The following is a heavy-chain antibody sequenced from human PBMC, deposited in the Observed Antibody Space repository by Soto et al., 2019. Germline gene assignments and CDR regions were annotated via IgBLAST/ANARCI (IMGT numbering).Heavy chain of an antibody. Sequence: SETLSLTCTVSGGSISSYYLSWIRQPPGKGLEWIGYIYYGGSTNYNPSLKSRVTISVDTSKNQFSLKLSSVTAADTAVYYCAREGVTRNYYYYGMDVWGQGTPVTVSS. CDR3: AREGVTRNYYYYGMDV. D-gene: IGHD2-21*02. CDR1: GGSISSYY. J-gene: IGHJ6*02. V-gene: IGHV4-59*01. CDR2: IYYGGST.